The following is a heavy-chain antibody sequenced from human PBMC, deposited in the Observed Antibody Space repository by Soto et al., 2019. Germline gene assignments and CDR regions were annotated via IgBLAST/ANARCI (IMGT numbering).Heavy chain of an antibody. D-gene: IGHD5-12*01. CDR1: GGTFSSDA. CDR3: ARETGSGYSGYDSPFDY. V-gene: IGHV1-69*01. Sequence: QVQLVQSGAEVKKPGSSVKVSCKASGGTFSSDAISWVRQAPGQGLEWMGGIIPIFGTANYAQKFQGRVTITADESTSTAYMELSSLRSEDTAVYYCARETGSGYSGYDSPFDYWGQGTLVSVSS. J-gene: IGHJ4*02. CDR2: IIPIFGTA.